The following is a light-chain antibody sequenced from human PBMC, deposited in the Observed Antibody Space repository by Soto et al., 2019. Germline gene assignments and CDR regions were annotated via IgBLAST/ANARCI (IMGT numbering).Light chain of an antibody. CDR2: GAS. CDR1: QSVSNN. J-gene: IGKJ1*01. CDR3: QQYGSSPQT. V-gene: IGKV3-20*01. Sequence: EIVLTQSPVTLSVSPGERATLSCRASQSVSNNLAWYQQKPGQAPRLLIHGASTRATGIPARFSGSGSGTDFTLTISRLEPEDFAVYYCQQYGSSPQTFGQGTKVEIK.